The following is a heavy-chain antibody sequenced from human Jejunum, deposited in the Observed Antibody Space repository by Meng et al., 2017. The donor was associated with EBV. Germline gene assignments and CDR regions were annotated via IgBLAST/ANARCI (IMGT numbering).Heavy chain of an antibody. J-gene: IGHJ5*02. CDR1: GDSVTGYNY. CDR2: LYYAGKA. CDR3: ARGRGYDYGDS. D-gene: IGHD5-12*01. V-gene: IGHV4-61*01. Sequence: QAQLQWSGPGLVKPSAAPSLTCSVAGDSVTGYNYWTWIRQPPGKGLEWIGNLYYAGKAIYKPSLQSRVTISVDTSKNQISLKVTSVTAADTAIYYCARGRGYDYGDSWGQGTLVTVSS.